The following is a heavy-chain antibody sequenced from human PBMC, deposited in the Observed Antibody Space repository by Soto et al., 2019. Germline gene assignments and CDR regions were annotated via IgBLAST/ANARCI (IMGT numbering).Heavy chain of an antibody. CDR3: AQVDDVAALFAY. J-gene: IGHJ4*02. D-gene: IGHD6-6*01. V-gene: IGHV2-5*01. CDR2: IYWNDDK. Sequence: QITLKESGPTLVKPTQTLTLTCTFSGFSLSTTGEGVGWIRQPPGKALEWLAVIYWNDDKSYSPSLKSRLTLSNDTSKKQVVLTMMNMAPVDTGTYYCAQVDDVAALFAYLGQGTLVTVSS. CDR1: GFSLSTTGEG.